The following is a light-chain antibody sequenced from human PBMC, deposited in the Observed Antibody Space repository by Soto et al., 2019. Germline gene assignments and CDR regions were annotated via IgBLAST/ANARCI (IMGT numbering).Light chain of an antibody. V-gene: IGLV6-57*04. CDR3: QSYDSDFVV. CDR1: SGSIANNY. Sequence: NFMLTQPHSVSESPGKTLSISCTRSSGSIANNYVQWYQQRRGSAPTTMIYENNQRLSGVPDRFSGSTDGSSNSASLTISGLQTEDEADYYCQSYDSDFVVFGGGTKLTVL. CDR2: ENN. J-gene: IGLJ2*01.